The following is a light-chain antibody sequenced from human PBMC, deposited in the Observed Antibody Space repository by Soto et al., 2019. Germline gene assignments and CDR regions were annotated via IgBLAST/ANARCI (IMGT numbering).Light chain of an antibody. Sequence: QSALTQPPSASGSPGQSVTISCTGTSSDVGGYNYVSWYQQYPGKAPKVMIYEVSKRPSGVPDRFSGSKSGNTASLTVSGLQAEDEADYYCSSYAGTSVYVFGTGTKLTVL. CDR1: SSDVGGYNY. CDR2: EVS. J-gene: IGLJ1*01. V-gene: IGLV2-8*01. CDR3: SSYAGTSVYV.